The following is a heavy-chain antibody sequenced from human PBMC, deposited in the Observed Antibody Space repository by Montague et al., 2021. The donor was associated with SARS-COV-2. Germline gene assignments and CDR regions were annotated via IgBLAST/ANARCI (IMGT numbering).Heavy chain of an antibody. V-gene: IGHV4-34*01. Sequence: SETLSLTCAVSGGSFSGFYWNWVRQPPGEGLEWIGEINQSGSINYNPSLKSRVTILVDTSKNQFSLKLNSVTAADTAVYYCARLGEGVVPAPILGVGPYYSYFYMDVWGKGATVTVSS. D-gene: IGHD2-2*02. CDR1: GGSFSGFY. CDR3: ARLGEGVVPAPILGVGPYYSYFYMDV. J-gene: IGHJ6*03. CDR2: INQSGSI.